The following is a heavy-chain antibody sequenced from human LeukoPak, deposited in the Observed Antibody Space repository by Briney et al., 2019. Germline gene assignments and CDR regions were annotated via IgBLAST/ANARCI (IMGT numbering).Heavy chain of an antibody. CDR3: AKGKINHEGAFDI. CDR2: ISSSSSYI. CDR1: GFTFSSYS. Sequence: GGSLRLSCAASGFTFSSYSMNWVRQAPGKGLEWVSSISSSSSYIYYADSVKGRFTISRDNAKNSLYLQMNSLRAEDTAVYYCAKGKINHEGAFDIWGQGTMVTVSS. J-gene: IGHJ3*02. V-gene: IGHV3-21*04.